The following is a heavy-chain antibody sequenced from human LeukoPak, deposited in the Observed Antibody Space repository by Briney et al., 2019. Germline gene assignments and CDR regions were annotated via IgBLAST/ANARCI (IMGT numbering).Heavy chain of an antibody. CDR1: GFTFGSYS. CDR3: ARGGVVTTFFDYYYYYMDV. CDR2: ISSSSSYI. V-gene: IGHV3-21*01. Sequence: PGGSLRLSCAASGFTFGSYSMNWVRQAPGKGLEWVSSISSSSSYIYYADSLKGRFTISRDNAKNSLFLQMNSLRAEDTAVYYCARGGVVTTFFDYYYYYMDVWGKGTTVTVSS. D-gene: IGHD2-21*02. J-gene: IGHJ6*03.